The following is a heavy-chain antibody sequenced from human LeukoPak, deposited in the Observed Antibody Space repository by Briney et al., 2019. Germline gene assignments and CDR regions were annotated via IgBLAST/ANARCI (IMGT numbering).Heavy chain of an antibody. CDR2: ISGSGGST. J-gene: IGHJ4*02. CDR1: GFTFSTYA. D-gene: IGHD2-21*01. V-gene: IGHV3-23*01. CDR3: ARGVIVDY. Sequence: GGSLRLSCAASGFTFSTYAMNWVRQTPGKGLEWVSGISGSGGSTYYADSMKGRFTISRDNSKNTLYLQMNSLRAEDTAVYYCARGVIVDYWGQGTLVTVSS.